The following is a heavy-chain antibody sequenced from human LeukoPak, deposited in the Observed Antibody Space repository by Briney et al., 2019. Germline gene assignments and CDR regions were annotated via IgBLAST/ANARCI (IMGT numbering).Heavy chain of an antibody. CDR3: AELTWDYYYYYYMDV. J-gene: IGHJ6*03. CDR1: GFTFSSYW. CDR2: IKQDGSEK. Sequence: GGSLRLSCAASGFTFSSYWMSWVRQAPGKGLEWVANIKQDGSEKYYVDSVKGRFTISRDNAKNSLYLQMNSLRAEDTAVYYCAELTWDYYYYYYMDVWGKGTTVTVSS. V-gene: IGHV3-7*01. D-gene: IGHD1-26*01.